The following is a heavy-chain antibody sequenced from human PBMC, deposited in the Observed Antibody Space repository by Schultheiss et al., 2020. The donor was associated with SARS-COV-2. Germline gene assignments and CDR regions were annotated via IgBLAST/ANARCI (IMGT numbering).Heavy chain of an antibody. J-gene: IGHJ6*02. CDR3: AIPVLGSWYNGMDV. Sequence: GGSLRLSCAVSGFTFSSYAMHWVRQAPGKGLEWVAVISYDGSNKYYADSVKGRFTISRDNSKNTLYLQMNSLRAEDTAVYYCAIPVLGSWYNGMDVWGQGTTVTVSS. V-gene: IGHV3-30*01. CDR2: ISYDGSNK. CDR1: GFTFSSYA. D-gene: IGHD6-13*01.